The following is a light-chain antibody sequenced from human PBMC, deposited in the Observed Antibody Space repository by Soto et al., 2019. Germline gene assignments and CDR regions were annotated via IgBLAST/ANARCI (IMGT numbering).Light chain of an antibody. CDR3: QQYENRPYT. CDR2: DAS. V-gene: IGKV1-33*01. J-gene: IGKJ3*01. Sequence: IQVTQSPSLLLARIGYGVSFTFQASQDISKFLNWYQHKPGQAPSLLIYDASKSHFGVPSRFSGSGSGTDFTFTISSLQPEDNATYYCQQYENRPYTFGPGTKVDIK. CDR1: QDISKF.